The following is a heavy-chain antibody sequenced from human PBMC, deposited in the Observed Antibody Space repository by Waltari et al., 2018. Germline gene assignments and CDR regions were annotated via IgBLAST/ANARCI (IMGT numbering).Heavy chain of an antibody. Sequence: QLQLQESGPGLVKPSETLSLTCTVSGGSISSSSYYWGWIRQPPGKGLEWIGSIYYSGSTYYNPSLKSRVTISVDTSKNQVSLKLSSVTAADTAVYYCARAKGSWYVEYFQHWGQGTLVTVSS. J-gene: IGHJ1*01. CDR1: GGSISSSSYY. CDR3: ARAKGSWYVEYFQH. CDR2: IYYSGST. V-gene: IGHV4-39*07. D-gene: IGHD6-13*01.